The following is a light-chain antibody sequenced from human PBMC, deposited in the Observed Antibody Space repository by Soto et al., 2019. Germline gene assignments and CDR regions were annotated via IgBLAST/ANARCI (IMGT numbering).Light chain of an antibody. Sequence: EIVLTQSPGTLSLSPGERATLSCRASQSVINNYLAWYHQKPGQAPRLLIYGASTRATGIPARFSGSGSGTEFTLTISSLQSEDFAVYYCQQYNNWPPITFGQGTRLEI. V-gene: IGKV3-15*01. CDR3: QQYNNWPPIT. CDR1: QSVINN. J-gene: IGKJ5*01. CDR2: GAS.